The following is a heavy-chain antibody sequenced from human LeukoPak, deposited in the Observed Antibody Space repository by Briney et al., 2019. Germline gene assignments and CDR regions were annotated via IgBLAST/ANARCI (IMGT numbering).Heavy chain of an antibody. CDR1: GYTFTGYY. Sequence: GASVKVSCKASGYTFTGYYMHWVRQAPGQGLEWMGWMNPNSGNTGYAQKFQGRVTITRNTSISTAYMELSSLRSEDTAVYYCARVLRGSTSYDAFDIWGQGTMVTVSS. CDR2: MNPNSGNT. CDR3: ARVLRGSTSYDAFDI. V-gene: IGHV1-8*03. J-gene: IGHJ3*02. D-gene: IGHD2-2*01.